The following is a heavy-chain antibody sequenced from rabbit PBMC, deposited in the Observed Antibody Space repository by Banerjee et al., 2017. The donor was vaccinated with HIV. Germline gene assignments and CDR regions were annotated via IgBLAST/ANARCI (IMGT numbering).Heavy chain of an antibody. Sequence: QSLEESGGDLVKPGASLTLTCTASGFSFSSTYYMCWVRQAPGKGLEWIACIGAGSSGSTYYASWVNGRFTISSHDAQNTLYLQMTSLTAADTATYFCARDAGYAGSNLWGPGTLVTVS. V-gene: IGHV1S40*01. CDR2: IGAGSSGST. CDR1: GFSFSSTYY. CDR3: ARDAGYAGSNL. D-gene: IGHD4-2*01. J-gene: IGHJ4*01.